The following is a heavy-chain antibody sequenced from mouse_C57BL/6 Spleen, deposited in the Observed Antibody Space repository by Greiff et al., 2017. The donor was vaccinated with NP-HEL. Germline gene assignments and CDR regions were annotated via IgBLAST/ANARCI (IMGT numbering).Heavy chain of an antibody. D-gene: IGHD2-4*01. CDR3: ARWSPYDYDVGFDY. Sequence: EVQLHQSGPELVKPGASVKISCKASGYTFTDYYMNWVKQSHGKSLEWIGDINPNNGGTSYNQKFKGKATLTVDKSSSTAYMELRSLTSEDSAVYYCARWSPYDYDVGFDYWGQGTTLTVSS. CDR2: INPNNGGT. V-gene: IGHV1-26*01. CDR1: GYTFTDYY. J-gene: IGHJ2*01.